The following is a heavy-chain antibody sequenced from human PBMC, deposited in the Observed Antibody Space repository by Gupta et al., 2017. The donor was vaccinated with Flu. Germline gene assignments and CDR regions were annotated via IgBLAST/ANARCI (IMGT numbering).Heavy chain of an antibody. D-gene: IGHD2-15*01. Sequence: QVQLVESGGGVVQPGRSLRLSCAASGFFFSSQAMHWVRQAPGKGLEWVAVISGDAISTNYADAGKGRFTISRDNSENTLYLQMINLRTEDTAMYYCASRPGGRIDLGALDYWGQGTLVPVSS. CDR3: ASRPGGRIDLGALDY. CDR2: ISGDAIST. J-gene: IGHJ4*02. CDR1: GFFFSSQA. V-gene: IGHV3-30-3*01.